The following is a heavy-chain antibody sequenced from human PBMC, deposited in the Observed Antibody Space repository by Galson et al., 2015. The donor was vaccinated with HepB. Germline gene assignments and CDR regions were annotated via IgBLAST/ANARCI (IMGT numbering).Heavy chain of an antibody. Sequence: SLRLSCAASGFTFSDYYMSWIRQAPGKGLEWVSYISSSGSTIYYADSVKGRFTISRDNAKNSLYLQMNSLRAEDTAVYYCARGGLRFLEWLSREVMDVWGQGTTVTVSS. CDR1: GFTFSDYY. V-gene: IGHV3-11*01. CDR3: ARGGLRFLEWLSREVMDV. CDR2: ISSSGSTI. J-gene: IGHJ6*02. D-gene: IGHD3-3*01.